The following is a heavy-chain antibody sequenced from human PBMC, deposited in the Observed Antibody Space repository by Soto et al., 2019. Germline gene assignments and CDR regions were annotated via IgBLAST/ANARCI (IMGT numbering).Heavy chain of an antibody. CDR2: IYYSGST. D-gene: IGHD1-1*01. J-gene: IGHJ4*02. CDR3: ARRYGYSFDY. CDR1: GGSISSYY. Sequence: QVQLQESGPGLVKPSETLSLTCTVSGGSISSYYWSWIRQPPGKGLDWIGYIYYSGSTNYTPSLKSRVTISVDTSKNQFSLKVSSVTGADTAVYYCARRYGYSFDYWGQGTLVTVSS. V-gene: IGHV4-59*08.